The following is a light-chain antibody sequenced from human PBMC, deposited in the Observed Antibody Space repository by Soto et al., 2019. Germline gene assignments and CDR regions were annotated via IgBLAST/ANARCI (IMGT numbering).Light chain of an antibody. CDR2: KAS. CDR3: QQYHSLWTFGHQHDSLWT. J-gene: IGKJ1*01. Sequence: DIQMTQSPSTLSASVGDRVTITCRASQSISDWLAWYQQKPGKAPNLLIYKASSLESGVPSRFSGSGSGTEFTLTISSLQPDDFATYYCQQYHSLWTFGHQHDSLWTFGQGTKVEI. V-gene: IGKV1-5*03. CDR1: QSISDW.